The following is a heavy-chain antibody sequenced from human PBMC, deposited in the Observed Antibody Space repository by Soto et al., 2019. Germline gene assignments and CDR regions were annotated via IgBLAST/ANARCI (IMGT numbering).Heavy chain of an antibody. CDR3: VKALSTALGPISTFDY. V-gene: IGHV3-33*06. D-gene: IGHD1-26*01. Sequence: QVKLIESGGGVVQPGRSLGLSCAASGFIFSSFGIHWVRQAPGKGLEWVAVIWYDGSNKYYTDSVRGRFTISRDNSENMVYLQMNSLRVEDTAVYYCVKALSTALGPISTFDYWGQGTLVTVSS. CDR2: IWYDGSNK. J-gene: IGHJ4*02. CDR1: GFIFSSFG.